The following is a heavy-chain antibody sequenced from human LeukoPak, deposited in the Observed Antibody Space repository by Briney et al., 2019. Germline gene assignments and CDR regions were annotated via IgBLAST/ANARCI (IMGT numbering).Heavy chain of an antibody. CDR2: IWYDGSNK. CDR3: ARVRGRGFIAAAVFDY. CDR1: GFTFSSYG. V-gene: IGHV3-33*01. Sequence: GRSLRLSCAASGFTFSSYGMHWVSQAPGKGLEWVAVIWYDGSNKYYADSVKGRFTISRDNSKNTLYLQMNSLRAEDTAVYYCARVRGRGFIAAAVFDYWGQGTLVTVSS. D-gene: IGHD6-13*01. J-gene: IGHJ4*02.